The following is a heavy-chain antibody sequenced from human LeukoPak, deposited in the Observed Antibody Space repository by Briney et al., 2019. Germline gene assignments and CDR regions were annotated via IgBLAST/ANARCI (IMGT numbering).Heavy chain of an antibody. D-gene: IGHD1-26*01. CDR2: IYSGGST. CDR3: ASEGVVGAAAHFDY. V-gene: IGHV3-53*01. Sequence: GGSLRLSCAASGFTVSSNYMSWVRQAPGKGLEWVSVIYSGGSTYYADSVKGRFTISRDNAKNSLYLQMNSLRVEDTAVYYCASEGVVGAAAHFDYWGQGALVTVSS. CDR1: GFTVSSNY. J-gene: IGHJ4*02.